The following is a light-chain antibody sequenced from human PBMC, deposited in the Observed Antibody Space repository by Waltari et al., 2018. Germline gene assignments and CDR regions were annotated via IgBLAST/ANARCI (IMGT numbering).Light chain of an antibody. J-gene: IGKJ1*01. CDR2: DAS. V-gene: IGKV3-20*01. Sequence: EIVLTQSPGTLSLSPGERATLSCRASQSVSRALRTLAWYQQKPGQAPRLLIYDASTRATGIPDRFSGSGSGTDFTLTISRLEPYDFAVYYCQRYGTLPATFGQGTKVEIK. CDR1: QSVSRALRT. CDR3: QRYGTLPAT.